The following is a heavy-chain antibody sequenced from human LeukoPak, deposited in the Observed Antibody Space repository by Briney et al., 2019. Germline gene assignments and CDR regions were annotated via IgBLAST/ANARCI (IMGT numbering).Heavy chain of an antibody. V-gene: IGHV4-61*02. D-gene: IGHD1-26*01. J-gene: IGHJ5*02. Sequence: SETLSLTCTVSGGSISSANYYWSWIRQPAGKGLEWIGRIYTSGSTHYNPSLKSRVTISVDTSKNQFSLNLSSVTAADTAVYYCARSLVVGATYPYHWGQGTLVTVSS. CDR1: GGSISSANYY. CDR2: IYTSGST. CDR3: ARSLVVGATYPYH.